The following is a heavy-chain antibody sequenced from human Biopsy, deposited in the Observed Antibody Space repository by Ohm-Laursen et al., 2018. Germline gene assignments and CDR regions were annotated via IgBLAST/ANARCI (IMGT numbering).Heavy chain of an antibody. D-gene: IGHD2/OR15-2a*01. CDR3: ARATNSTGWPYYYFYGMDV. V-gene: IGHV4-34*01. CDR1: GESFNGYY. CDR2: INHSGRT. Sequence: TLSLTCAVYGESFNGYYWSWIRQTPGKGLEWIVEINHSGRTNYNPSLKSRVTISVDTSKNQFSLRLNSVTAADTAVYYCARATNSTGWPYYYFYGMDVWGQGTTVTVSS. J-gene: IGHJ6*02.